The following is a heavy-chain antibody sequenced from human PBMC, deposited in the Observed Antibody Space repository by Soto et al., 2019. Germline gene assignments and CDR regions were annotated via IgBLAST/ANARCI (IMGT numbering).Heavy chain of an antibody. CDR1: GFNFKKFA. V-gene: IGHV3-23*01. D-gene: IGHD6-19*01. CDR2: ISCCGGST. CDR3: AKADGEQWLIPHLDN. Sequence: EVQLLESGGGVVQPGGSLRLSCEASGFNFKKFAMGWVRQAQGEGLEWVSGISCCGGSTFYADSVKGRFSLARDDSKNTLSLQLNSLRVEDTAHYYCAKADGEQWLIPHLDNWGQGTQVTVS. J-gene: IGHJ1*01.